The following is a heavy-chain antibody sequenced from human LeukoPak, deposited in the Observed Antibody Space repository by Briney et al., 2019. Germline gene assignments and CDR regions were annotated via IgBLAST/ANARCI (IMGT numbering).Heavy chain of an antibody. CDR3: AKGANYYGSGSYYCDY. Sequence: GGSLRLSCAASGFAFNTYSMNWVRQAPGKGLEWVSFIFSSSTYIYYTDSVKGRFTISRDNSKNTLYLQMNSLRAEDTAVYYCAKGANYYGSGSYYCDYWGQGTLVTVSS. CDR1: GFAFNTYS. CDR2: IFSSSTYI. J-gene: IGHJ4*02. V-gene: IGHV3-21*04. D-gene: IGHD3-10*01.